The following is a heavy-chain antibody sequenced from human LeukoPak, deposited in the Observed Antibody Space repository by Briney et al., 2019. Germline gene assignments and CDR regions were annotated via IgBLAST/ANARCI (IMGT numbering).Heavy chain of an antibody. CDR3: TGGHGSGSYYTDY. CDR1: GGSISSGGYY. Sequence: SETLSLTCTVSGGSISSGGYYWSWIRQHPGKGLEWIGYIYYSGSTYYNPSLKSRVTISVDTSKNQFSLKLSSVTAADTAVYYCTGGHGSGSYYTDYWGQGTLVTVSS. CDR2: IYYSGST. V-gene: IGHV4-31*03. D-gene: IGHD3-10*01. J-gene: IGHJ4*02.